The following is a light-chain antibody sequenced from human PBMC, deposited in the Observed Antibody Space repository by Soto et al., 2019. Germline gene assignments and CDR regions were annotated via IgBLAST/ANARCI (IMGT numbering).Light chain of an antibody. J-gene: IGKJ5*01. CDR3: QQYDSSPPTIT. Sequence: EIELTQSPGTLSLSPGERATLSCRARQSVSSSYLAWYQQKPGQAPRLLIYAASSRATGIPDRFSGSGSGTDFTLTISRLEPEDFAVYYCQQYDSSPPTITFGQGTRLEIK. CDR2: AAS. V-gene: IGKV3-20*01. CDR1: QSVSSSY.